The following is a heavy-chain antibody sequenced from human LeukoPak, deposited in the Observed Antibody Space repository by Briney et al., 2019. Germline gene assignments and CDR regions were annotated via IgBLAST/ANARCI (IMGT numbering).Heavy chain of an antibody. J-gene: IGHJ3*02. CDR1: GGSVSSGSYY. D-gene: IGHD3/OR15-3a*01. Sequence: KSSETLSLTCSVSGGSVSSGSYYWSWIRQPPGKGLEWIGYIYYSGSTNYNPSLKSRVTISVDTSKNQFSLKVRSVTAADTAVYYCARGSDWYGFFDIWGQGTMVSVSS. CDR3: ARGSDWYGFFDI. CDR2: IYYSGST. V-gene: IGHV4-61*01.